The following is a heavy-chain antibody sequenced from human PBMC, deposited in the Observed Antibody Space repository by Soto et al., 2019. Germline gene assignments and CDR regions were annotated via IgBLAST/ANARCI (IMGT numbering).Heavy chain of an antibody. CDR3: ARATTTNYDFWSGYLYYFDY. J-gene: IGHJ4*02. CDR1: GGSISSYY. V-gene: IGHV4-59*01. Sequence: SETLSLTCTVSGGSISSYYWSWIRQPPGKGLEWIGYIYYSGSTNYNPSLKSRVTISVDTSKNQVSLKLSSVTAADTAVYYCARATTTNYDFWSGYLYYFDYWGQGTLVTVSS. D-gene: IGHD3-3*01. CDR2: IYYSGST.